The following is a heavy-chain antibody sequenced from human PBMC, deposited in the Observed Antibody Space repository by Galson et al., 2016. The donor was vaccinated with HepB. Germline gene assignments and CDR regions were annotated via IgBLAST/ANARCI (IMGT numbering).Heavy chain of an antibody. CDR1: GFTFRDYY. CDR3: ARGLRYGDYLFDS. CDR2: ISGSGVTI. V-gene: IGHV3-11*04. Sequence: SLRLSCAASGFTFRDYYMSWIRQAPGRGLEWVSYISGSGVTIDSADSVKGRFTISRDNTKNSLYLHMHSLRAEDTAVYYCARGLRYGDYLFDSWGQGTRVAVSS. D-gene: IGHD4-17*01. J-gene: IGHJ4*02.